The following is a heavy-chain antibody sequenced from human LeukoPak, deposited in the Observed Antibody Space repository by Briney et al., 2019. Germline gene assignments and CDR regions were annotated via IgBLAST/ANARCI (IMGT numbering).Heavy chain of an antibody. CDR1: AYTFTVHY. D-gene: IGHD3-9*01. J-gene: IGHJ4*02. CDR2: ISAYNGNT. CDR3: ARDYYDILTGQKTFDY. Sequence: VASVTVCFTASAYTFTVHYMHWVRQAPGQGLEWMGWISAYNGNTNYAQKLQGRVTMTTDTSTSTAYMELRSLRSDDTAVYYCARDYYDILTGQKTFDYWGQGTLVTVSS. V-gene: IGHV1-18*04.